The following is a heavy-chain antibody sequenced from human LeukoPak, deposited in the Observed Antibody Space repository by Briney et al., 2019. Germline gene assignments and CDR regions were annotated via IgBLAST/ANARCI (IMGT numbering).Heavy chain of an antibody. V-gene: IGHV3-74*01. CDR3: ARASTTVPNLLDY. CDR1: GFTFGRYS. D-gene: IGHD4-17*01. J-gene: IGHJ4*02. CDR2: IKGDGSDT. Sequence: GDSLRLSCAASGFTFGRYSMNWVRQAPGKGLEWVSRIKGDGSDTLYADSVKGRFTISRDNSKNTLYLQTSSLGVDDTAVYYCARASTTVPNLLDYWGQGALVSVSS.